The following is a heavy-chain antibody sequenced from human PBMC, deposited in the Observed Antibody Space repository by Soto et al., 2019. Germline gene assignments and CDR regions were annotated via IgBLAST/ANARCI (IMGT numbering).Heavy chain of an antibody. V-gene: IGHV1-69*06. D-gene: IGHD3-3*01. CDR1: GGTFSSYA. CDR3: ATPRRDYYDFWSDYRSGGMDV. J-gene: IGHJ6*02. Sequence: QVQLVQSGAEVKKPGSSVKVSCKASGGTFSSYAISWVRQAPGQGLEWMGGIIPIFGTANYAQKCQGRVTITAEKSTSTAYMELSSLRSEDTAVYYCATPRRDYYDFWSDYRSGGMDVWGQGTTVTVSS. CDR2: IIPIFGTA.